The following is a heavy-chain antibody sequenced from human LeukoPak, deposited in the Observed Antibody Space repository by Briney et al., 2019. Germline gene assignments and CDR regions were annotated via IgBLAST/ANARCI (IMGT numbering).Heavy chain of an antibody. CDR2: ISYDGTDK. CDR3: ARVRLRATYYYYYMDV. J-gene: IGHJ6*03. CDR1: GFTFSSYA. V-gene: IGHV3-30*04. Sequence: QAGGSLRLSCAASGFTFSSYAMHWVPQAPGKGLEWVAVISYDGTDKHYADSVKGRFTISRDNSKNTLFLQMNSLRTEDTAVYYCARVRLRATYYYYYMDVWGKGTTVTVSS. D-gene: IGHD1-26*01.